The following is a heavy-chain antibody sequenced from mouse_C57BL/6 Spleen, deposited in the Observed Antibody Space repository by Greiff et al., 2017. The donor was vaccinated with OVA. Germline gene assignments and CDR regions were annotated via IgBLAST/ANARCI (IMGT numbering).Heavy chain of an antibody. V-gene: IGHV14-2*01. CDR3: AMGREKDFDY. CDR2: IDPEDGET. J-gene: IGHJ2*01. CDR1: GFNIKDYY. Sequence: VQLKQSGAELVKPGASVKLSCTASGFNIKDYYMHWVKQRTEQGLEWIGRIDPEDGETKYAPKFQGNATITADTSSNTAYLQLSSLTSEDTAVYYCAMGREKDFDYWGQGTTLTVSS. D-gene: IGHD4-1*01.